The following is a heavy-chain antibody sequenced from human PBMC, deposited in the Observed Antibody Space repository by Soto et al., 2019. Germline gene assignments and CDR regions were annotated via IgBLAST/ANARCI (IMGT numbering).Heavy chain of an antibody. J-gene: IGHJ6*02. CDR1: GYTFTGYY. CDR3: ARGRPRIIVPAANYYYYGMDV. D-gene: IGHD2-2*01. V-gene: IGHV1-2*04. CDR2: INPNSGGT. Sequence: GASVKVSCKASGYTFTGYYMHWVRQAPGQGLEWMGWINPNSGGTNYAQKFQGWVTMTRDTSISTAYMELSRLRSDDTAVYYCARGRPRIIVPAANYYYYGMDVWGQGTTVTVSS.